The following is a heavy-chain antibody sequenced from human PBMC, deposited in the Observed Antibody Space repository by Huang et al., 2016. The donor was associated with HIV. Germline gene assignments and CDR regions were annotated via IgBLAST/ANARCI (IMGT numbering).Heavy chain of an antibody. V-gene: IGHV1-18*01. CDR1: GYDFGMYG. D-gene: IGHD4-4*01. CDR2: IGRDSRDT. Sequence: QVQLVQSGGEVMQPGASVRVSCKASGYDFGMYGIGWVGPAPGKGHEGLGWIGRDSRDTSSAQKVQGRVTRTTDTSTTTTYMELRSLRADDTAMYYCARDPYYSNRWKRNDASFLWGQGTMITVSS. J-gene: IGHJ3*01. CDR3: ARDPYYSNRWKRNDASFL.